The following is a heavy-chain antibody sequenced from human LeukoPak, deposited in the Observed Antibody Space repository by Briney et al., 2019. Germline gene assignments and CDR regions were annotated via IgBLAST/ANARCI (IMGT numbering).Heavy chain of an antibody. CDR3: AREGPDY. Sequence: VGSLRLSCAASGFIFSNYWRHWVRQAPGKGLEWFSGINEEGSDTKYADSGRGQFTISRHNAKNTLSLQMNSLRADDTAVYYCAREGPDYWGQGTLVTVSS. J-gene: IGHJ4*02. CDR1: GFIFSNYW. V-gene: IGHV3-74*01. CDR2: INEEGSDT.